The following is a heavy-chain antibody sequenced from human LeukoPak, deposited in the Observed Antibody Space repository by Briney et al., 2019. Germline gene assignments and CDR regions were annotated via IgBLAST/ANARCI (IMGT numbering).Heavy chain of an antibody. Sequence: SETLSLTCTVSGGSISPYFWSWIRQPPGKGLEWIGYISYTGSTNYNPSLNSRVTISVDTSKNQFSLQLTSVTAADTAVYYCARDDYRGVTNFDPWGQGTLVTVSS. CDR2: ISYTGST. D-gene: IGHD3-10*01. V-gene: IGHV4-59*01. CDR1: GGSISPYF. CDR3: ARDDYRGVTNFDP. J-gene: IGHJ5*02.